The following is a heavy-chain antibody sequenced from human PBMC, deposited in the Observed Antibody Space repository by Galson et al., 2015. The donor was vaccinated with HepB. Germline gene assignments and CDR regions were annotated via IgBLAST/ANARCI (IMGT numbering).Heavy chain of an antibody. J-gene: IGHJ6*02. CDR1: RFTFSSSD. Sequence: SLRLSCAASRFTFSSSDMNWVRQAPGKGLEWVSTISASGGSTYYADSVKGRFAISRDNSKNTLYLQMNSLRAEDTAVYYCAKAVAVAGIIYYGVDIWGQGTTVTVSS. D-gene: IGHD6-19*01. CDR2: ISASGGST. CDR3: AKAVAVAGIIYYGVDI. V-gene: IGHV3-23*01.